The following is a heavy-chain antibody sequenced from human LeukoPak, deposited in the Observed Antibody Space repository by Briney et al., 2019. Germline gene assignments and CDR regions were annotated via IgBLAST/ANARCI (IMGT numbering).Heavy chain of an antibody. V-gene: IGHV3-11*01. D-gene: IGHD6-13*01. J-gene: IGHJ4*02. Sequence: GGSLRLSCAASGFTFSDYFMTWIRQAPGNGLEWIAHMRGSGETVSYADSVRGRFTISRDNVKNSLYLQMNILRAEDTAVYYCARLGVITAAGTYDYWGQGTLVTVSS. CDR1: GFTFSDYF. CDR2: MRGSGETV. CDR3: ARLGVITAAGTYDY.